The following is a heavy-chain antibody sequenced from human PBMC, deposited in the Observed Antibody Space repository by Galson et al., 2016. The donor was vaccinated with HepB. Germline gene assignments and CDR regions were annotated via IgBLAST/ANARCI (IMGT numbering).Heavy chain of an antibody. CDR2: ISWNSGTI. V-gene: IGHV3-9*01. D-gene: IGHD2-21*01. CDR1: GFTFKDYA. Sequence: SLRLSCAASGFTFKDYAMHWVRQVPGKGLELVSRISWNSGTIDYAHSVKGRFTISRDNAKKSQYLQMTRPTVDDTALYYCAKDQVTVISAFDDWGQGTLVTLPS. J-gene: IGHJ4*02. CDR3: AKDQVTVISAFDD.